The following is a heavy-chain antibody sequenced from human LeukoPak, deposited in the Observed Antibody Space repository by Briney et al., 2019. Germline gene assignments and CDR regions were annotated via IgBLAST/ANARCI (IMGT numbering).Heavy chain of an antibody. CDR1: GFTFSSYW. D-gene: IGHD3-3*01. Sequence: GGSLRLSCAASGFTFSSYWMHWVRQAPGKGLVWVSRINSDGSSTSYADSVKGRFTISRDNAKNTLYLQMNSLRAEDTAVYYCARVGYDSWSGYPSRNYYYYMDVWGKGTTVTVSS. CDR3: ARVGYDSWSGYPSRNYYYYMDV. CDR2: INSDGSST. J-gene: IGHJ6*03. V-gene: IGHV3-74*01.